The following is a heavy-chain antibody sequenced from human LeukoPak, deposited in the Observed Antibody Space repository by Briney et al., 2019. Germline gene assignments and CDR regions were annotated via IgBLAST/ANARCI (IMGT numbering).Heavy chain of an antibody. J-gene: IGHJ4*02. Sequence: SETLSLTCAVSGASISSSNYYWGWVRQSPGKGLEWIGNIYSSGNTYYTASLKSRFTMYIDTSKNQFSLKLSSVTAADTAMYYCAKSNGYGLIDYWGQGTLVTVSS. CDR2: IYSSGNT. CDR1: GASISSSNYY. CDR3: AKSNGYGLIDY. V-gene: IGHV4-39*01. D-gene: IGHD5-12*01.